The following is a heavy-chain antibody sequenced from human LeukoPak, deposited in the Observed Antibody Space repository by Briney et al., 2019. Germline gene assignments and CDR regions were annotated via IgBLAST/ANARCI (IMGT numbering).Heavy chain of an antibody. CDR1: GITVSYNF. J-gene: IGHJ4*02. Sequence: GGSLRLSCAASGITVSYNFMSWVRQAPGKGLEWVSVVYSDSSADYADSVKGRFTISRDDAKNTLYLQMNSLRAGDTAVYYCARAPRPFDNSDYYFDYWGQGSLVTVSS. V-gene: IGHV3-53*01. D-gene: IGHD6-25*01. CDR3: ARAPRPFDNSDYYFDY. CDR2: VYSDSSA.